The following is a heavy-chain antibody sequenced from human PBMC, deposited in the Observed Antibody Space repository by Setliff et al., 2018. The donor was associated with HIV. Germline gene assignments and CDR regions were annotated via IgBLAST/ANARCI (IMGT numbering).Heavy chain of an antibody. D-gene: IGHD3-9*01. J-gene: IGHJ4*02. Sequence: GGSLRLSCAASGFTFSSYSMNWVRQAPGKGLEWVSAISGSGGSTYYADSVKGRFTISRDNSKNTLYLQMNSLRAEDAAVYYCARDGAYNIFTGLVAFDYWGQGTLVTVSS. CDR3: ARDGAYNIFTGLVAFDY. CDR2: ISGSGGST. CDR1: GFTFSSYS. V-gene: IGHV3-23*01.